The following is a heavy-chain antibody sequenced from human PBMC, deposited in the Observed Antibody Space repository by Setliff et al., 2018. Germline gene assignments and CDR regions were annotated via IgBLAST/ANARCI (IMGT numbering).Heavy chain of an antibody. CDR2: IYTSWST. D-gene: IGHD3-22*01. CDR3: ARAPRYFDSTGSYFDG. CDR1: GGSISGFNY. J-gene: IGHJ4*02. V-gene: IGHV4-4*07. Sequence: SETLSLTCTVSGGSISGFNYWTWIRQPAGKGLEWIGQIYTSWSTNYNPSLKSRVTISIDKSKNEFSLRMSSVTAADTAVYYCARAPRYFDSTGSYFDGWGQGTLVTVS.